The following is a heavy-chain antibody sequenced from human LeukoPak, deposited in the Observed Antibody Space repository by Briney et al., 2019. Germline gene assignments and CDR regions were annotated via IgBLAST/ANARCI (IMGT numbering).Heavy chain of an antibody. D-gene: IGHD6-25*01. Sequence: PSETLSLTCTVSGGSISSYYWSWIRQPPGKGLEWIGYIYYSGSTNYNPSLKSRVTISVDTSKNQFSLKLSSVTAADTAVYYCARPAARTAGEDYWGQGTLVTVSS. CDR2: IYYSGST. CDR1: GGSISSYY. V-gene: IGHV4-59*12. J-gene: IGHJ4*02. CDR3: ARPAARTAGEDY.